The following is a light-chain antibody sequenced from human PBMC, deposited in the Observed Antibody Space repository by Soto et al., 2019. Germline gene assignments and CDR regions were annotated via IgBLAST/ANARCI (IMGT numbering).Light chain of an antibody. CDR1: QSVTSKS. CDR3: QQFETSPGN. J-gene: IGKJ3*01. Sequence: EIVLTQSPGTLSLSPGDRATLSCRASQSVTSKSLAWYQHKLGQPPRLLIYDAARRAPGIPDRFSGSWSGTDFTLTISRLEPEEFAVYFCQQFETSPGNFGPGTKLD. CDR2: DAA. V-gene: IGKV3-20*01.